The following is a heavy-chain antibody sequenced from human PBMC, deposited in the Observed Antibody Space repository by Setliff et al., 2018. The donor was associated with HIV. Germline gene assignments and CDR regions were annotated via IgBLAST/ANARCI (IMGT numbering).Heavy chain of an antibody. CDR1: GGTFSSYA. V-gene: IGHV1-69*05. CDR2: SIPMYGTS. J-gene: IGHJ6*04. Sequence: SVKVSCKASGGTFSSYAISWVRQAPGQGLEWMGGSIPMYGTSNYAQKFQGRVTITRDASASTAYMELSSLRFEDTAVYYCARDGGPGSGWGDYSYYYSMDVWGKGTTVTVSS. D-gene: IGHD6-19*01. CDR3: ARDGGPGSGWGDYSYYYSMDV.